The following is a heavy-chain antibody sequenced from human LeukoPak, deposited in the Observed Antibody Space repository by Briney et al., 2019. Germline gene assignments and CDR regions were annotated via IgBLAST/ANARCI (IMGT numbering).Heavy chain of an antibody. CDR1: GFTFSSYG. J-gene: IGHJ4*02. CDR3: AKEASNGLNDY. V-gene: IGHV3-33*06. Sequence: PGGSLRLSCAASGFTFSSYGMHWVRQAPGKGLEWVAVIWYDGSNKYYADSVKGRFTISRDNSKNTMYLQMNSLRAEDTAVYYCAKEASNGLNDYWGQGTLVTVSS. CDR2: IWYDGSNK. D-gene: IGHD6-19*01.